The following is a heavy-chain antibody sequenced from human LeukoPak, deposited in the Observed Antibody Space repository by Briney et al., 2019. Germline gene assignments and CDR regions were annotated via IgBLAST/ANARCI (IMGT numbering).Heavy chain of an antibody. D-gene: IGHD3-3*01. CDR2: IFYSGST. CDR1: GGSISSYC. Sequence: PSGTLSLTCTVSGGSISSYCWSWIRQPPGKGLEWIGYIFYSGSTNYNPSLKSRVTISVDTSKNQFSLKLSSVTAADTAVYYCVRSDDFWSGYYGYWGQGTLVTVSS. V-gene: IGHV4-59*01. CDR3: VRSDDFWSGYYGY. J-gene: IGHJ4*02.